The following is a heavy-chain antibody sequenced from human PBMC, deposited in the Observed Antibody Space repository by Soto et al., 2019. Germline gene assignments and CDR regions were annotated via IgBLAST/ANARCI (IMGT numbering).Heavy chain of an antibody. Sequence: QLQLQESGSGLVKPSQTLSLTCAVSGGSISSDGYSWSWIRQPPGKGLECIGYIYHDGSAYYNPSLRSRVTISVDKSKNQFYLKLNSVTAADPAVYFCARSTVGGLDPWGQGTLVTVSS. D-gene: IGHD4-17*01. CDR1: GGSISSDGYS. V-gene: IGHV4-30-2*01. CDR3: ARSTVGGLDP. CDR2: IYHDGSA. J-gene: IGHJ5*02.